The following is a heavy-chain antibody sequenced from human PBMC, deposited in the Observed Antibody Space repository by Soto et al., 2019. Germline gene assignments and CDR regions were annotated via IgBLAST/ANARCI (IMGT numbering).Heavy chain of an antibody. CDR2: IWYDGSNK. D-gene: IGHD3-16*02. J-gene: IGHJ4*02. Sequence: PGGSLRLSCAASGFTFSSYGMHWVRQAPGKGLEWVAVIWYDGSNKYYADSVKGRFTISRDNSKNTLYLQMNSLRAEDTAVYYCAREKDYVWGSYRHLPFDYWGQGTLVTVSS. CDR3: AREKDYVWGSYRHLPFDY. V-gene: IGHV3-33*01. CDR1: GFTFSSYG.